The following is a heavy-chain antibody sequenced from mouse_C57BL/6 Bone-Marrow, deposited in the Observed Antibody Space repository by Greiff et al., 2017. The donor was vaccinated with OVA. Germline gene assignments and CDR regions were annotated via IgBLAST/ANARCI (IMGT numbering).Heavy chain of an antibody. V-gene: IGHV1-15*01. CDR3: TRYGSP. D-gene: IGHD1-1*01. J-gene: IGHJ3*01. CDR1: GYTFTDYE. CDR2: IDPETGGT. Sequence: VQRVESGAELVRPGASVTLSCKASGYTFTDYEMHWVKQTPVHGLEWIGAIDPETGGTAYNQKFKGKAILTADKSSSTAYMELRSLTSEDSAVYYCTRYGSPWGQGTLVTVSA.